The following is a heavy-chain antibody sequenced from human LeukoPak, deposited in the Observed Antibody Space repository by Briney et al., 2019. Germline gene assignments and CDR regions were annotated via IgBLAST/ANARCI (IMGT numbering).Heavy chain of an antibody. V-gene: IGHV4-39*02. J-gene: IGHJ1*01. D-gene: IGHD2-15*01. CDR3: ARRLLGYCSGGSCYSGYLQH. Sequence: SETLSLTCTVSGGSIISDTYYWGWIRQTRGKGLEYVGTMIYSGRTYYNPSLKSRVTISVDTSKNHFSLKLRSVTAADTAVYFCARRLLGYCSGGSCYSGYLQHWGQGTLVTVSS. CDR2: MIYSGRT. CDR1: GGSIISDTYY.